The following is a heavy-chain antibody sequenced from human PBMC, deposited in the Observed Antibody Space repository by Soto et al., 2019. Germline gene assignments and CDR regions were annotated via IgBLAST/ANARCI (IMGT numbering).Heavy chain of an antibody. CDR2: IYPGDSET. J-gene: IGHJ4*02. Sequence: GESLKISCQASGYTFDSNWIGWVRQMPGKGLEWMGIIYPGDSETRYSPSFQGQVTISADRSFKIAYLQWRSLQASDAAMYYCARLLDSWDEPHYFDSWGQGTTVTVSS. CDR1: GYTFDSNW. CDR3: ARLLDSWDEPHYFDS. V-gene: IGHV5-51*01. D-gene: IGHD1-1*01.